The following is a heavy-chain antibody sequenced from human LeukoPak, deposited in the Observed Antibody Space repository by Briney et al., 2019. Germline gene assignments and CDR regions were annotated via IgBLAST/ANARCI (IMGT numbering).Heavy chain of an antibody. D-gene: IGHD3-22*01. Sequence: PGGSLRLSCAASGFTFSSYAMSWVRQAPGKGLEWVSAISGSGGSTYYADPVKGRFTISRDNSKNTLYLQMNSLRAEDTAVYYCAKGSVPYYYDSSGYLPSEYFQHWGQGTLVTVSS. CDR3: AKGSVPYYYDSSGYLPSEYFQH. J-gene: IGHJ1*01. CDR2: ISGSGGST. CDR1: GFTFSSYA. V-gene: IGHV3-23*01.